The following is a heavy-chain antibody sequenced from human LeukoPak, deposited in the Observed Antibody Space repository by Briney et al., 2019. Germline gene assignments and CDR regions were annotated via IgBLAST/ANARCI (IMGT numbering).Heavy chain of an antibody. Sequence: SETLSLTCTVSGRSISSYYWSWIRQPAGKGLEWIGRIYSSGSTNYNPSLKSRVTMSVDTSKNQFSLKLSSVTAADTAVYYCGRDALVGYFSYYYMDVWGKGTTVTVSS. CDR2: IYSSGST. CDR3: GRDALVGYFSYYYMDV. D-gene: IGHD2-15*01. V-gene: IGHV4-4*07. CDR1: GRSISSYY. J-gene: IGHJ6*03.